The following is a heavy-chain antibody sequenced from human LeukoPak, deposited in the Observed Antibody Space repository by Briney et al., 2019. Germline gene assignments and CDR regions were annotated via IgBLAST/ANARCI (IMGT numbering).Heavy chain of an antibody. J-gene: IGHJ5*02. V-gene: IGHV3-74*01. CDR2: INSDGSST. CDR1: GFTFSSYW. D-gene: IGHD6-6*01. CDR3: ARDRRIAINWFDP. Sequence: PWGSLRLSCAASGFTFSSYWMHWVRQAPGKGLVWVSRINSDGSSTSYADSVKGRFTISRDNAKNTLYLQMNSLRAEDTAVYYCARDRRIAINWFDPWGQGTLVTVSS.